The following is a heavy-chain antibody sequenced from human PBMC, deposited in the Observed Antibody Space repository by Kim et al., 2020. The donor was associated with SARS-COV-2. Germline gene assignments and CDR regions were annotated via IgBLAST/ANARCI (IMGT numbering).Heavy chain of an antibody. CDR2: IIPIFGTA. CDR3: ARDEYVDDCSSTSCYSYYYYYGMDY. D-gene: IGHD2-2*01. CDR1: GGTFSSYA. J-gene: IGHJ6*02. V-gene: IGHV1-69*06. Sequence: SVKVSCKASGGTFSSYAISWVRQAPGQGLEWMGGIIPIFGTANYAQKFQGRVTITADKSTSTAYMELSSLRSEDTAVYYCARDEYVDDCSSTSCYSYYYYYGMDYWGQGTTVTVSS.